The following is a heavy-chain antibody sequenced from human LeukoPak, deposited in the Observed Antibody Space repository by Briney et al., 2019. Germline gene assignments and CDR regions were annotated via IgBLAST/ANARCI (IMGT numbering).Heavy chain of an antibody. CDR1: GYTFTSYA. Sequence: GASVKVSCKASGYTFTSYAMHWVRQAPGQRLEWMGWINAGNGNTKYSQKFQGRVTITRDTSASTAYMELSSLRFEDTAVYYCARDRNYYYGMDVWGQGTTVTVSS. CDR2: INAGNGNT. J-gene: IGHJ6*02. V-gene: IGHV1-3*01. CDR3: ARDRNYYYGMDV.